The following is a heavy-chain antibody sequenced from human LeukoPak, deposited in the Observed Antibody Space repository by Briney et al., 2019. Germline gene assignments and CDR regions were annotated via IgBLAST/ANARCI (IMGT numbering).Heavy chain of an antibody. Sequence: PGRSLRLSCPASAFTFANYAIHCVRQAPGKGLEWVSGISWNGGSVGYADSVKGRFTISRDSAKNSLYLQMNSLRAEDTALYYCAKDRRSSWYALSYGGQGTLVTVSS. CDR2: ISWNGGSV. J-gene: IGHJ4*02. V-gene: IGHV3-9*01. CDR1: AFTFANYA. CDR3: AKDRRSSWYALSY. D-gene: IGHD6-13*01.